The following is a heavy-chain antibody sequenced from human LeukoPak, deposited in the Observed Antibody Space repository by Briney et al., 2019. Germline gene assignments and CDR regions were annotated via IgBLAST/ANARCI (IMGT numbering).Heavy chain of an antibody. CDR3: ARVWRHYYGSGSSFDY. CDR1: GFTFSSYW. D-gene: IGHD3-10*01. V-gene: IGHV3-7*01. CDR2: IKQDGSEK. Sequence: PGGSLRLSCAASGFTFSSYWMSWVRQAPGKGLEWVANIKQDGSEKYCVDSMKGRLTISRDNAKNSPYLQMNSLRAEDTAVYYCARVWRHYYGSGSSFDYWGQGTLVTVSS. J-gene: IGHJ4*02.